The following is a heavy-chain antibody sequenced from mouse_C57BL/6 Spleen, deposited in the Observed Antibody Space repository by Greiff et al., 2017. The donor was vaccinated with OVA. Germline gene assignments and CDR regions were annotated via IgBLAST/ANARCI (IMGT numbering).Heavy chain of an antibody. J-gene: IGHJ3*01. V-gene: IGHV1-81*01. CDR2: IYPRSGNT. D-gene: IGHD1-1*01. CDR1: GYTFTSYG. CDR3: VGRDGFAY. Sequence: QVQLKQSGAELARPGASVKLSCKASGYTFTSYGISWVKQRTGQGLEWIGEIYPRSGNTYYNEKFKGKATLTADKSSSTAYMELRSLTSEDSAVYFCVGRDGFAYWGQGTLVTVSA.